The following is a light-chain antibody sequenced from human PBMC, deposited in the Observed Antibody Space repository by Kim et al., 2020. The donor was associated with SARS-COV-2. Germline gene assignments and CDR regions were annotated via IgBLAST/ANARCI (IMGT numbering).Light chain of an antibody. Sequence: NFMLTQPHSVSESPGKTVTISCTRSSGSIGSNYVQWYQQRPGSAPTTVIFEDDQRPSGVPDRFSGSIDSSSNSASITISGLKTEDEADYYCQSYDSSNVVFGGGTQLTVL. CDR1: SGSIGSNY. CDR3: QSYDSSNVV. J-gene: IGLJ2*01. CDR2: EDD. V-gene: IGLV6-57*04.